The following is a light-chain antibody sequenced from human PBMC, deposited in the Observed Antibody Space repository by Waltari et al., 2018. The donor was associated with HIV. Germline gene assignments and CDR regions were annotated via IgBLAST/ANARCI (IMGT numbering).Light chain of an antibody. CDR3: SSYTSSSGRV. Sequence: QSALTQPASVSGSPGQSLTISCTGTSSDVGGYNYVSWYQQHPGKSPKLMIYEVSNRPSGVSNRFSGSKSGNTASLTISGLQAEDEADYYCSSYTSSSGRVFGGGTKLTVL. CDR2: EVS. CDR1: SSDVGGYNY. V-gene: IGLV2-14*01. J-gene: IGLJ3*02.